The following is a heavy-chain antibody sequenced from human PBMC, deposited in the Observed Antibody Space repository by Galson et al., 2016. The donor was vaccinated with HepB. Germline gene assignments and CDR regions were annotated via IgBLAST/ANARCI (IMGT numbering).Heavy chain of an antibody. CDR1: GGPSNTYT. CDR2: VNPVSQTP. CDR3: ARGSVFDYADP. D-gene: IGHD3-9*01. J-gene: IGHJ5*02. Sequence: SVKVSCKASGGPSNTYTISWARQPPGEGLEWVGGVNPVSQTPVFGRKFQGRGAFTADESSSTAYMELSSLQSADTAIYYCARGSVFDYADPWGQGTLVTVSS. V-gene: IGHV1-69*13.